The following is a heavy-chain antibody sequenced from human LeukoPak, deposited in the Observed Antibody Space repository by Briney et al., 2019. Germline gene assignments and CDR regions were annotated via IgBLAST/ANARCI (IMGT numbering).Heavy chain of an antibody. CDR1: GGSISSGGYY. Sequence: KPSETLSLTCTVSGGSISSGGYYWSWIRQPPGKGLEWIGYIYHSGSTYYNPSLKSRVTISVDRSKNQFSLKLSSVTAADTAVYYCARAPVYCSSTSCSLNWFDPWGQGTLVTVSS. CDR3: ARAPVYCSSTSCSLNWFDP. V-gene: IGHV4-30-2*01. CDR2: IYHSGST. J-gene: IGHJ5*02. D-gene: IGHD2-2*01.